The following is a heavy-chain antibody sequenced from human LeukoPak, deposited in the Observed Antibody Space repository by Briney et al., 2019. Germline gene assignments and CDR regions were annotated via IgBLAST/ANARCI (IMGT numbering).Heavy chain of an antibody. J-gene: IGHJ4*02. Sequence: KPSETLSLTCTVSGGSISSSSYYWGWIRQPPGKGLEWIGSIYYSGSTYYNPSLKSRVTISVDTSKNQFSLKLSSVTAADTAVYYCARQRRLIDYWGQGTLVTVSS. D-gene: IGHD3-22*01. CDR2: IYYSGST. CDR3: ARQRRLIDY. V-gene: IGHV4-39*01. CDR1: GGSISSSSYY.